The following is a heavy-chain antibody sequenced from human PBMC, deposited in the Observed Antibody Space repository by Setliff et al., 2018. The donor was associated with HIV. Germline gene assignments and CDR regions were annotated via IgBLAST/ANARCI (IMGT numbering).Heavy chain of an antibody. J-gene: IGHJ4*02. CDR1: GDSVSSTDCL. CDR3: VRASLPGNHVFFDY. V-gene: IGHV4-39*07. CDR2: LYNSEIT. Sequence: SETLSLTCSVSGDSVSSTDCLWGWVRQPPGMGLQWIVTLYNSEITNYNPSFKNQVTMSVDKSRNHFSLILNSVTAADTAIYYCVRASLPGNHVFFDYWGQGRLVTVS.